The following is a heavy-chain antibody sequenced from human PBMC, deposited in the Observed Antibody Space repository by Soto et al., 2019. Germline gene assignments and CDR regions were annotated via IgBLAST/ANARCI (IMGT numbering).Heavy chain of an antibody. CDR2: ISWNSGSI. CDR3: ACSGGSCDN. CDR1: GFTFDDYA. J-gene: IGHJ4*02. Sequence: EVQLVESGGGLVQPGRSLRLSCAASGFTFDDYAMHWVRQAPGKGLEWVSGISWNSGSIGYADPVNGRFTISRDNAKNSLYLQMNSLRAEDTALYYCACSGGSCDNWGQGTLVTVSS. V-gene: IGHV3-9*01. D-gene: IGHD2-15*01.